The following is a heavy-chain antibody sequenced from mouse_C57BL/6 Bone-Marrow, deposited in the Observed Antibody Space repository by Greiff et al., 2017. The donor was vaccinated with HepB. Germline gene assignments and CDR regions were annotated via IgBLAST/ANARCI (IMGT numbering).Heavy chain of an antibody. CDR2: IYPRSGNT. D-gene: IGHD1-1*01. CDR1: GYTFTSYG. V-gene: IGHV1-81*01. CDR3: ARDPWIYYGSSHWYFDV. J-gene: IGHJ1*03. Sequence: QVHVKQSGAELARPGASVKLSCKASGYTFTSYGISWVKQRTGQGLEWIGEIYPRSGNTYYNEKFKGKATLTADKSSSTAYMELRSLTSEDSAVYFCARDPWIYYGSSHWYFDVWGTGTTVTVSS.